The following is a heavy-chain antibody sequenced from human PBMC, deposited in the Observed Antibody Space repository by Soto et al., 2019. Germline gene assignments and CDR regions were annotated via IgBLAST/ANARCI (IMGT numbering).Heavy chain of an antibody. J-gene: IGHJ6*02. V-gene: IGHV1-69*13. CDR2: IIPIFGTA. Sequence: SVKVSCKASGGTFSSYAISWVRQAPGQGLEWMGGIIPIFGTANYAQKFQGRVTITADESTSTAYMELSSLRSEDTAVYYCARGFRSIVVVPAAPYGMDVWGQGTTVTVSS. CDR1: GGTFSSYA. D-gene: IGHD2-2*01. CDR3: ARGFRSIVVVPAAPYGMDV.